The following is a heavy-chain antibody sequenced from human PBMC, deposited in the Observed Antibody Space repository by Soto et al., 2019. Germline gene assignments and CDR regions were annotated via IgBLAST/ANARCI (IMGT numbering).Heavy chain of an antibody. Sequence: PSQTLSLTCAMTGDSVSSISAGWSWVRQSPSRGLEWLGRTYYRSKWYYEYAVSVRGRITINPDTSKNQYSLQLNSVTPEDTAVYFCARGEQYSGRIFDYWGQGTLVTVS. CDR2: TYYRSKWYY. CDR1: GDSVSSISAG. D-gene: IGHD1-26*01. V-gene: IGHV6-1*01. J-gene: IGHJ4*01. CDR3: ARGEQYSGRIFDY.